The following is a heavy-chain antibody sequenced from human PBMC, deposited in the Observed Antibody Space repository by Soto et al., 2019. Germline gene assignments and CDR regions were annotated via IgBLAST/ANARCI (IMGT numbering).Heavy chain of an antibody. V-gene: IGHV1-69*15. CDR3: ARGKGDY. CDR2: IVPLFGTV. CDR1: GGTFSSYM. J-gene: IGHJ4*02. Sequence: QVQLVQSGTEVKKPGSSVKVCCKTSGGTFSSYMITWVRQVPGQGLDWMGNIVPLFGTVKYAEKFQGRVTITADESTSTAYMNLSGLTSEDTAVYYCARGKGDYWGQGTQVIVSS.